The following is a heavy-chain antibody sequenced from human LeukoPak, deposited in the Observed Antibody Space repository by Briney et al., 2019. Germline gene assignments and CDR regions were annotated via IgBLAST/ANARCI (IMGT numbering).Heavy chain of an antibody. CDR1: GFTFSSYA. Sequence: GGSLRLSCAASGFTFSSYAMSWVRQAPGKGLGWVSAISGSGGSTYYADSVKGRFTISRDNSKNTLYLQMNSLRAEDTAVYYCAKDSTPKYYYGSGSYLADYWGQGTLVTVSS. J-gene: IGHJ4*02. CDR3: AKDSTPKYYYGSGSYLADY. V-gene: IGHV3-23*01. CDR2: ISGSGGST. D-gene: IGHD3-10*01.